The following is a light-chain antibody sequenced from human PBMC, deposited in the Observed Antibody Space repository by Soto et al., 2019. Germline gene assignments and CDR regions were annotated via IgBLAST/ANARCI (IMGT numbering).Light chain of an antibody. CDR2: GAS. Sequence: EIVLTQSPGTQSLSPGERATLSCRASQSVSSSYLAWYQQKPGQAPRLLIYGASSRATGIPDRFSGSGSGTDFTLTISRLEPEDFAVYYCQHYGSSYTFGQGTKLEIK. CDR3: QHYGSSYT. V-gene: IGKV3-20*01. J-gene: IGKJ2*01. CDR1: QSVSSSY.